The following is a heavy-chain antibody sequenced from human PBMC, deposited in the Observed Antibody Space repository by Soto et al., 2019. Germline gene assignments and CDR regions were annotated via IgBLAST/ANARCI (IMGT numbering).Heavy chain of an antibody. CDR2: MNPDSGST. Sequence: ASVKVSCKASGYTFSYSDINWIRQATGQGLEWMGYMNPDSGSTGFSQKFQGRITMTRDSSISTVYMELSSLTPDDTAVYYCARTDRGGSCGSWGQGTLVTVS. CDR3: ARTDRGGSCGS. V-gene: IGHV1-8*01. CDR1: GYTFSYSD. D-gene: IGHD2-15*01. J-gene: IGHJ5*02.